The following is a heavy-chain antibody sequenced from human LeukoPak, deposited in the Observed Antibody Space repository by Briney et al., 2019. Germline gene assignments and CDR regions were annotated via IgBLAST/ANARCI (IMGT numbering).Heavy chain of an antibody. CDR3: ARHVPYHYDSSGYPYYYYYYMDV. J-gene: IGHJ6*03. CDR1: GGSISSYY. CDR2: IYTNGST. D-gene: IGHD3-22*01. V-gene: IGHV4-4*09. Sequence: SETLSLTCTVSGGSISSYYWSWIRQPPGKGLEWIGYIYTNGSTNYNPSLKSRVTITVDTSKNQFSLTLSSVTAADTAVYYCARHVPYHYDSSGYPYYYYYYMDVWGKGTTVTVSS.